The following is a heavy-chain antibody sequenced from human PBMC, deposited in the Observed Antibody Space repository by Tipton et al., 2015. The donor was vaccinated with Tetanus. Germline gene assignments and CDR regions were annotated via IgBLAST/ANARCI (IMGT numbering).Heavy chain of an antibody. CDR2: IYYSGST. CDR3: MRSTVVMETDAFDI. V-gene: IGHV4-39*01. CDR1: GGSISSSSYY. D-gene: IGHD4-23*01. J-gene: IGHJ3*02. Sequence: TLSLTCTVSGGSISSSSYYWGWIRQPPGKGLEWIGSIYYSGSTYYNPSLKSRVTISVDTSKNQFSLKLSSVTAADTAVYYSMRSTVVMETDAFDIWGQGTMVTVSS.